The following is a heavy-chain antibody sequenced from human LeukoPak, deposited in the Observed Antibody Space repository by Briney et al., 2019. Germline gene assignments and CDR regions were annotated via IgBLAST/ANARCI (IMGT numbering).Heavy chain of an antibody. J-gene: IGHJ4*02. D-gene: IGHD2-2*01. V-gene: IGHV5-10-1*01. Sequence: ESLKISCKGSGFSFTSYWINWVRQMPGKGLEWMGRIYPSDSYTDYSPSFQGHVTISADKSVSTAYLQWSSLKTSDTAMYYCARNPVPNDWGQGTLVTVSS. CDR1: GFSFTSYW. CDR2: IYPSDSYT. CDR3: ARNPVPND.